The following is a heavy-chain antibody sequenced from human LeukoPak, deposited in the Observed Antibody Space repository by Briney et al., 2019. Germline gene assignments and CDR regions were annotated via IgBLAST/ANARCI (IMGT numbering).Heavy chain of an antibody. Sequence: GGSLRLSCAASGFTFSSYAMSWVRQAPGKGLEWVSAISGSGGSTYYADSVKGRFTISRDNSKNTLYLQMNSLRAEDTAVYYCPKFQGWFAGSGQEELGYWGQGTLVTVSS. CDR1: GFTFSSYA. V-gene: IGHV3-23*01. J-gene: IGHJ4*02. CDR2: ISGSGGST. CDR3: PKFQGWFAGSGQEELGY. D-gene: IGHD3-10*01.